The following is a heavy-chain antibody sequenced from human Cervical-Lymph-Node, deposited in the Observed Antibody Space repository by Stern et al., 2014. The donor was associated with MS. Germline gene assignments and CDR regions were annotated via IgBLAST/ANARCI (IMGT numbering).Heavy chain of an antibody. V-gene: IGHV3-21*01. J-gene: IGHJ4*02. Sequence: AQLVESGGGLVKPGGSLRLSCAASGFTFSSYSMNWVRQAPGKGLEWVSSISSSSSYIYYADSVKGRFTISRDNAKNSLYLQMNSLRAEDTAVYYCAAIVGATVRYWGQGTLVTVSS. CDR1: GFTFSSYS. CDR3: AAIVGATVRY. D-gene: IGHD1-26*01. CDR2: ISSSSSYI.